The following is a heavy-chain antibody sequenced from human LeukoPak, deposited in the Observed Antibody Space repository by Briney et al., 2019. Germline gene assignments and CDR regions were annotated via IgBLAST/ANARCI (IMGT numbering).Heavy chain of an antibody. V-gene: IGHV1-2*06. CDR2: INPNSGDT. CDR1: GYTFTGYH. Sequence: GASVKVSCKASGYTFTGYHLHWVRQAPGHGLEWMGRINPNSGDTIYARKFQGRVTMTRDTSISTAYMELSRLRSDDTAVYYCARAPGREWLFVDYWGQGTLVTVSS. D-gene: IGHD3-3*01. CDR3: ARAPGREWLFVDY. J-gene: IGHJ4*02.